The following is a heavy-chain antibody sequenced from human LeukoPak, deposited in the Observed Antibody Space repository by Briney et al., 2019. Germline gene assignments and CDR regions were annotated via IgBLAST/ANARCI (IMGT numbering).Heavy chain of an antibody. J-gene: IGHJ4*02. CDR3: AKVLSGSQDY. CDR2: ITGGAENT. CDR1: GFTFSGYA. Sequence: GGSLRLSCAASGFTFSGYAMSWVRQAPGKGLKWLSTITGGAENTYYADSVKGRFTISRDNSKNTVYLQMNSLRAEDTAVYYCAKVLSGSQDYWGQGTLVTVSS. D-gene: IGHD1-26*01. V-gene: IGHV3-23*01.